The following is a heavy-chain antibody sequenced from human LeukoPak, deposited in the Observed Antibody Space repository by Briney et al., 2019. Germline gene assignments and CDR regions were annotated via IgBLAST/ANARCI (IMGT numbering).Heavy chain of an antibody. CDR3: ARDKAYYDTLYYGMDV. D-gene: IGHD3-9*01. Sequence: PSETLSLTCTVSGGSISSYYWSWIRQPPGKGLEWIGYIYYSGSTNYNPSLKSRVTISVDTSKNQFSLKLSSVTAADTAVYNCARDKAYYDTLYYGMDVWGQGTTVTVSS. CDR1: GGSISSYY. V-gene: IGHV4-59*01. CDR2: IYYSGST. J-gene: IGHJ6*02.